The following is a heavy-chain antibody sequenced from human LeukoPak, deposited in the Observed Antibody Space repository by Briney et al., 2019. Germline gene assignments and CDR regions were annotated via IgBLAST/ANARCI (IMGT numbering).Heavy chain of an antibody. CDR3: AKDIVVGAWGYYYGMDV. CDR2: ISYDGSNN. Sequence: GRSLRLSCAASGFTFSSYGMHWVRQAPGKGLECVAVISYDGSNNYYADSVKGRFTISRDNSKNTLYLQMNSLRAEDTAVYYCAKDIVVGAWGYYYGMDVWGQGTTVTVSS. J-gene: IGHJ6*02. CDR1: GFTFSSYG. V-gene: IGHV3-30*18. D-gene: IGHD1-26*01.